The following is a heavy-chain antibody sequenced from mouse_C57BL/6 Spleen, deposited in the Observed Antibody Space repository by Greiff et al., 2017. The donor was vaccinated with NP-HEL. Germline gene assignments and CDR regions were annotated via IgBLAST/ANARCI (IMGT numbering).Heavy chain of an antibody. V-gene: IGHV1-69*01. CDR2: IDPSDSYT. CDR1: GYTFTSYW. J-gene: IGHJ1*03. CDR3: ARGEYYGSSYPWYFDV. D-gene: IGHD1-1*01. Sequence: VQLQQSGAELVMPGASVKLSCKASGYTFTSYWMHWVKQRPGPGLEWIGEIDPSDSYTNYNQKFKGKSTLTVDKSASPAYMQLSSLTSEDSPVYDWARGEYYGSSYPWYFDVWGTGTTVTVAS.